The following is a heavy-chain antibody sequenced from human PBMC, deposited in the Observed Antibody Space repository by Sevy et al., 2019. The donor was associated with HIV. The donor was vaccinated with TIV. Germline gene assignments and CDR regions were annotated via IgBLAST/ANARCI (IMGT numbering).Heavy chain of an antibody. V-gene: IGHV4-61*01. J-gene: IGHJ6*03. CDR3: ARVPRGQLWYSGSLGGYYYHMDV. D-gene: IGHD3-16*01. CDR1: GGSVSSGTYY. CDR2: IYKTGST. Sequence: SETLSLSCSVSGGSVSSGTYYWSWIRQPPGKGLEWIGHIYKTGSTNYNLSLQSRVTISVDTSTNQFSLRLRSVTAAHTAVYYCARVPRGQLWYSGSLGGYYYHMDVWGKGTTVTVSS.